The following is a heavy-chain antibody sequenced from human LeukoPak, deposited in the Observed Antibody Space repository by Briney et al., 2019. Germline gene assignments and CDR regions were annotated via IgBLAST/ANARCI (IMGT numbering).Heavy chain of an antibody. V-gene: IGHV3-7*03. J-gene: IGHJ4*02. CDR2: IKPDGTTK. CDR1: GFPFSSYS. CDR3: ARSIPYGTTWYGCSDY. D-gene: IGHD6-13*01. Sequence: GGSLRLSCAASGFPFSSYSMTWVRQAPGKGLEWVANIKPDGTTKFYVDSVKGRFTISRDNALNSLYLQMNSLRAEDTAIYYCARSIPYGTTWYGCSDYWGQGTLVTVSS.